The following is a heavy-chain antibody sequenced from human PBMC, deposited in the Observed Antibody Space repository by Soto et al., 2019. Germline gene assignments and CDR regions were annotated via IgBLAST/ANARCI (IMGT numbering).Heavy chain of an antibody. CDR1: GGSISSSSYY. V-gene: IGHV4-39*01. CDR2: IYYSGST. J-gene: IGHJ4*02. D-gene: IGHD3-9*01. CDR3: ARLEGLATISYYFDF. Sequence: SETLSLTCSVSGGSISSSSYYWGWIRQPPGKGLEWIGSIYYSGSTYYNPSLKSRVTISIDKSKNQFSLKLSSLTAADTAVYYCARLEGLATISYYFDFWGQGTLVTVSS.